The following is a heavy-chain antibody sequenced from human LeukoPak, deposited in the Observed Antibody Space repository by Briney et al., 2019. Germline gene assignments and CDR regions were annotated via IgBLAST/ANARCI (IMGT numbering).Heavy chain of an antibody. J-gene: IGHJ5*02. CDR1: GFTFSSYA. V-gene: IGHV3-23*01. CDR3: ANDPPPFIVVVPAAMEGWFDP. D-gene: IGHD2-2*01. Sequence: GGSLRLSCAASGFTFSSYAMSWVRQAPGKGLEWVSAISGSGGSTYYADSVKGRFTISRDNSKNTLYLQMNSLRAEDTAVYYCANDPPPFIVVVPAAMEGWFDPWGQGTLVTVSS. CDR2: ISGSGGST.